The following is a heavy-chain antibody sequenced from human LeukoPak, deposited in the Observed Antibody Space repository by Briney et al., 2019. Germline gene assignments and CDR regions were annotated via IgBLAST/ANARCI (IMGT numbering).Heavy chain of an antibody. D-gene: IGHD4-17*01. V-gene: IGHV1-69*06. J-gene: IGHJ4*02. CDR3: ARRGLTTVTTPFEFDY. CDR1: GGTFSSYA. CDR2: IIPIFGTA. Sequence: EASVKVSCKASGGTFSSYAISWVRQAPGQGLEWMGGIIPIFGTANYAQKFQGRVTITADKSTSTAYMELSSLRSEDTAVYYCARRGLTTVTTPFEFDYWGQGTLVTVSS.